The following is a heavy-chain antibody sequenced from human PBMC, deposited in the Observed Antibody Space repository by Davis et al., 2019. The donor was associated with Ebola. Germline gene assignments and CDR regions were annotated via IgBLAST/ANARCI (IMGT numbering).Heavy chain of an antibody. Sequence: GESLKISCAASGFTVSSNYMSWVRQAPGKGLEWVSVIYSGGSTYYADSVKGRFTISRDNSKNTLYLQMNSLRAEDTAVYYCARDGTYYDFWSGYYTTYYGMDVWGQGTTVTVSS. D-gene: IGHD3-3*01. CDR2: IYSGGST. J-gene: IGHJ6*02. CDR3: ARDGTYYDFWSGYYTTYYGMDV. V-gene: IGHV3-53*01. CDR1: GFTVSSNY.